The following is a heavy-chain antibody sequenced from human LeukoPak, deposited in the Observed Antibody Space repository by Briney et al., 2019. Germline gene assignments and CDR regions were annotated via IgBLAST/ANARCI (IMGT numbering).Heavy chain of an antibody. D-gene: IGHD2-15*01. J-gene: IGHJ5*02. Sequence: GGSLRLSCAASGFTFSSYSMNWVRQAPGKGLEWVSSISSSSSYIYYADSVKGRFTISRDNAKNSLYLQMNSLRAEDTAVYYCARGNLGYCSGGSCYGNWFDPWGQGTLVTFSS. CDR2: ISSSSSYI. V-gene: IGHV3-21*01. CDR1: GFTFSSYS. CDR3: ARGNLGYCSGGSCYGNWFDP.